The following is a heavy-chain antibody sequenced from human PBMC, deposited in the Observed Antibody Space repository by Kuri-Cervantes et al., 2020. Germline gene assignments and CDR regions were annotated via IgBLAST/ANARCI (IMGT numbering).Heavy chain of an antibody. CDR2: IYPGDFDT. Sequence: KVSCKASGYSFTTYWIGWVRQMPGQGLEWMGVIYPGDFDTRYSPSFRGQVTISADRSISTAYLQWSSLKASDTAMYYCARRRGYSYGLEGDDAFDIWGQGTMVTVSS. CDR1: GYSFTTYW. D-gene: IGHD5-18*01. V-gene: IGHV5-51*01. J-gene: IGHJ3*02. CDR3: ARRRGYSYGLEGDDAFDI.